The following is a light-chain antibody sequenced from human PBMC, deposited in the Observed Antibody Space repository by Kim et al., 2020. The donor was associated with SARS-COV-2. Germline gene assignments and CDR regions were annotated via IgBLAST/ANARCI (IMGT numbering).Light chain of an antibody. V-gene: IGLV4-69*01. J-gene: IGLJ2*01. Sequence: ASVKLTCTRSSGHSNYPIEWHQQQPGKGARYLMKVNSEGSHKKGDGIPDRFEGSSSGAERYPTISSLQSEDEADYYWQTWVMDIVVFGGGTELTV. CDR3: QTWVMDIVV. CDR1: SGHSNYP. CDR2: VNSEGSH.